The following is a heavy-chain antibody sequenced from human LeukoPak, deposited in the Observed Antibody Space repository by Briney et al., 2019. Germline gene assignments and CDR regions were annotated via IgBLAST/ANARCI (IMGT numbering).Heavy chain of an antibody. V-gene: IGHV3-66*01. CDR3: ARGDGYNFFDS. D-gene: IGHD5-24*01. CDR2: FYADGST. CDR1: GYTLSSNY. Sequence: GGSLRLSCAASGYTLSSNYMSWVRQAPGKGLEWVSVFYADGSTYHADSAKGRFTISRDNSKNTLYLQMNSLRAEDTAVYYCARGDGYNFFDSWGQGTLVTVSS. J-gene: IGHJ4*02.